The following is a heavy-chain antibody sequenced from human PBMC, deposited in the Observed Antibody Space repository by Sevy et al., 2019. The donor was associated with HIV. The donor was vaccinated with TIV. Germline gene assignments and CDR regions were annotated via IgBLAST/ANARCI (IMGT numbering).Heavy chain of an antibody. CDR1: GFSLVDYS. CDR2: VTARKGDT. V-gene: IGHV1-18*01. Sequence: ASVKVSCKTSGFSLVDYSVAWVRQAPGQGFECMGWVTARKGDTKYAQKVEGRVTMTTDSSRKTVYMELRSLTSDDTAIYYCARGRNFYLDHWAQGSRVTVSS. CDR3: ARGRNFYLDH. J-gene: IGHJ4*02. D-gene: IGHD4-4*01.